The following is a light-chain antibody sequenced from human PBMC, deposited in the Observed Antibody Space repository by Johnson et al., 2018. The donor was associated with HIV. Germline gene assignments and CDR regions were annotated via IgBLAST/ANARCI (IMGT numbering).Light chain of an antibody. CDR3: GTWDTSLSAGYV. J-gene: IGLJ1*01. CDR1: SSNIGNNY. V-gene: IGLV1-51*02. CDR2: ENN. Sequence: QSVLTQPPSVSAAPGQQVTISCSGSSSNIGNNYVSWYQQLPGTAPKLLIYENNKRPSGIPDRFSGSKSGTSATLGITGLQTGDEADYYCGTWDTSLSAGYVFGTGTKFTV.